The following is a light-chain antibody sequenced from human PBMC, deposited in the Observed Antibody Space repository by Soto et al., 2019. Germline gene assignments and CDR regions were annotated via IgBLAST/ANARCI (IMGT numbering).Light chain of an antibody. CDR3: QQYGSSPIT. V-gene: IGKV3-20*01. J-gene: IGKJ5*01. Sequence: EIVLTQSPGTLSLSPGERATLSCRASQSVGHNYLAWFQQKPGQAPRLLIYGASSRATGIPDRFRGSGSGTDFTLTINRLEPEDFALYHCQQYGSSPITFGQGTRLEIK. CDR2: GAS. CDR1: QSVGHNY.